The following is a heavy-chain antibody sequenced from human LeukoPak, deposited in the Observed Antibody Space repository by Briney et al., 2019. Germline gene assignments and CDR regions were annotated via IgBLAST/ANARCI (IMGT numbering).Heavy chain of an antibody. CDR3: AVDFVGTTNVFDY. V-gene: IGHV1-8*02. J-gene: IGHJ4*02. CDR2: MNPNSGNT. Sequence: GASVKVSCKASGYTFTSYGISWVRQAPGQGLEWMGWMNPNSGNTGYARKFQGRVTMTRSTSIRTAYMELSSLTSEDTAVYYCAVDFVGTTNVFDYWGQGTLVTVSS. D-gene: IGHD1-26*01. CDR1: GYTFTSYG.